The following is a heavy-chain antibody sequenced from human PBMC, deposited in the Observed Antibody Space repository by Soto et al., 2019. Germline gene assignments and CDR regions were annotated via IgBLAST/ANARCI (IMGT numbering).Heavy chain of an antibody. J-gene: IGHJ4*02. CDR1: GFIFSNYV. CDR3: AKRPRALLTFDY. Sequence: EVQLVDSGGGLVQPGGSLRLSCAASGFIFSNYVMSWVRQAPGKGLEWVSSISDSGGTSYYADSVKGRFTISRDNSKNTLYLQMNRLRADDTAIYYCAKRPRALLTFDYWGQGTLVTVSS. V-gene: IGHV3-23*04. CDR2: ISDSGGTS. D-gene: IGHD1-26*01.